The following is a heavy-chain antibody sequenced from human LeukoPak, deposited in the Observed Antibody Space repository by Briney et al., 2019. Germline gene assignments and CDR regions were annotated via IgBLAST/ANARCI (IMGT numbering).Heavy chain of an antibody. CDR1: GGSFSGYY. Sequence: GGSFSGYYWSWIRQPPGKGLEWIGYFYHSGSTNYNPSLKSRVTISVDTSKNHFSLKLSSVTAADTAVYYCARGQWLPVFDFWGQGTLVTVSS. CDR3: ARGQWLPVFDF. D-gene: IGHD3-22*01. J-gene: IGHJ4*02. V-gene: IGHV4-59*01. CDR2: FYHSGST.